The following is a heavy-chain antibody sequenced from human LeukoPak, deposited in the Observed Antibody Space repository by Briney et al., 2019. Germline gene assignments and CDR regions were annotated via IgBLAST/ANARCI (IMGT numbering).Heavy chain of an antibody. CDR3: AKAPGWELLSPADY. CDR2: ISGSGGST. CDR1: GFTFSSYA. Sequence: AGGSLRLSCAASGFTFSSYAMSWVRQAPGKGLEWVSAISGSGGSTYYADSVKGRFTISRDNSKNTLYPQMNSLRAEDTAVYYCAKAPGWELLSPADYWGQGTLVTVSS. D-gene: IGHD1-26*01. V-gene: IGHV3-23*01. J-gene: IGHJ4*02.